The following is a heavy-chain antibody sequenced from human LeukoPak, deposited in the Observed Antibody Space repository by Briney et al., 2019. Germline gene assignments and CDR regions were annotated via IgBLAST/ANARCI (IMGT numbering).Heavy chain of an antibody. CDR2: IYYSGST. CDR1: GGSISSYY. CDR3: ARDKRWRGTFDP. Sequence: SETLSLTCTVSGGSISSYYWSWIRQPPGKGLEWIGYIYYSGSTNYNPSLKSRVTISVDTSKNQFSLKLSSVTAADTAVYYCARDKRWRGTFDPWGQGTLVTVSS. J-gene: IGHJ5*02. D-gene: IGHD6-19*01. V-gene: IGHV4-59*12.